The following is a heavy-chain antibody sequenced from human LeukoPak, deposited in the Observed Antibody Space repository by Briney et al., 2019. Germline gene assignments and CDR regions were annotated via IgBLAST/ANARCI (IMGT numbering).Heavy chain of an antibody. Sequence: SQTLSLTCTVSGGSISSGGYYWSWIRQPPGKGLEWIGCIYHSGSTYYNPSLKSRVTISVDRSKNQFSLKLSSVTAADTAVYYCARHEDIVVVPAGGWFDPWGQGTLVTVSS. D-gene: IGHD2-2*01. V-gene: IGHV4-30-2*01. J-gene: IGHJ5*02. CDR3: ARHEDIVVVPAGGWFDP. CDR2: IYHSGST. CDR1: GGSISSGGYY.